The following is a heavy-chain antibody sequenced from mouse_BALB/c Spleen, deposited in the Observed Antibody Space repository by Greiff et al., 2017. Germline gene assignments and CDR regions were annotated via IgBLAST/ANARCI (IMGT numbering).Heavy chain of an antibody. Sequence: QVQLQESGAELVRPGTSVKISCKASGYTFTNYWLGWVKQRPGHGLEWIGDIYPGGGYTNYNEKFKGKATLTADTSSSTAYMQLSSLTSEGSAVYFCARLGYGSGYYTVFAYWGQGTLVTVSA. CDR1: GYTFTNYW. CDR2: IYPGGGYT. J-gene: IGHJ3*01. V-gene: IGHV1-63*02. D-gene: IGHD2-3*01. CDR3: ARLGYGSGYYTVFAY.